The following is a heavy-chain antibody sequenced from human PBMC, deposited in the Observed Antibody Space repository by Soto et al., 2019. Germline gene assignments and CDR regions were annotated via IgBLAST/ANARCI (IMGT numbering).Heavy chain of an antibody. J-gene: IGHJ6*02. CDR3: ARDIVLVPAALYYYYYGMDV. CDR2: IWYDGSNK. CDR1: GFTFSSYG. D-gene: IGHD2-2*01. V-gene: IGHV3-33*01. Sequence: QVQLVESGRGVVQPGRTLRLSCAASGFTFSSYGMHWVRQAPGKGLEWVAVIWYDGSNKYYADSVKGRFTISRDNSKNTLYLQMNSLRAEDTAVYYCARDIVLVPAALYYYYYGMDVWGQGTTVTVSS.